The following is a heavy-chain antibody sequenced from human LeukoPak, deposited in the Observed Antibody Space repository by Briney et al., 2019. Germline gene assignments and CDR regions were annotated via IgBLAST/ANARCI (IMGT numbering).Heavy chain of an antibody. J-gene: IGHJ3*02. D-gene: IGHD3-22*01. CDR1: GGSISSGDYY. Sequence: PSETLSLTCTVSGGSISSGDYYWSWIRQPPGKGLEWIGYVYYSGSTYYNPSLKSRVTISVDTSKNQFSLKLSSVTAADTAVYYCARDSYYYDSSGYPPAFDIWGQGTMVTVSS. V-gene: IGHV4-30-4*08. CDR2: VYYSGST. CDR3: ARDSYYYDSSGYPPAFDI.